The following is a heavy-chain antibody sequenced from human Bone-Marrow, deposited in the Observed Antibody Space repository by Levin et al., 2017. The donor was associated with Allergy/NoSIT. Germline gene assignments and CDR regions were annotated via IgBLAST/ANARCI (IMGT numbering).Heavy chain of an antibody. D-gene: IGHD6-6*01. Sequence: GGSLRLSCAASGLTVSSNYMCWVRQAPGKGLEWVSVIYSGGSTYYADSVRGRFTISRDNSKNTLYLQMNSLRAEDTAVYYCAREYSSSSGLYYFDYWGQGTLVTVSS. CDR1: GLTVSSNY. J-gene: IGHJ4*02. CDR2: IYSGGST. CDR3: AREYSSSSGLYYFDY. V-gene: IGHV3-53*01.